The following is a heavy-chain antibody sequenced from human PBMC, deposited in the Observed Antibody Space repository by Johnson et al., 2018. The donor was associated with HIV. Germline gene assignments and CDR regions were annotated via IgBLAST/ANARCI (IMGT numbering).Heavy chain of an antibody. CDR2: IKSDGSEE. CDR1: GFTFSSYA. D-gene: IGHD3-22*01. V-gene: IGHV3-7*03. Sequence: VQLVESGGGVVQPGRSLRLSCAASGFTFSSYAMHWVRQAPGKGPEWVANIKSDGSEEHYVDSVRGRFTISRDNSKNTLYLQMNGLRVEDTALYYCARDWDYYDSSGYYYANMVDAFDIWGQGTMVTVSS. J-gene: IGHJ3*02. CDR3: ARDWDYYDSSGYYYANMVDAFDI.